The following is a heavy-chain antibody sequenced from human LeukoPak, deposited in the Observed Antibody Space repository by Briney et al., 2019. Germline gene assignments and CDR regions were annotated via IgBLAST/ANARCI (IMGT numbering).Heavy chain of an antibody. CDR2: INPNSGDT. D-gene: IGHD3-22*01. Sequence: GASVKVSCKASGYTITGYYIHWVRQAPGQGLEWMGWINPNSGDTNSAQKFQGRVTMTSDTSISTAYMELSRLRSDDTAMYYCARKASLEVYYYDTSGFDCWGQGALVTVSS. J-gene: IGHJ4*02. CDR3: ARKASLEVYYYDTSGFDC. CDR1: GYTITGYY. V-gene: IGHV1-2*02.